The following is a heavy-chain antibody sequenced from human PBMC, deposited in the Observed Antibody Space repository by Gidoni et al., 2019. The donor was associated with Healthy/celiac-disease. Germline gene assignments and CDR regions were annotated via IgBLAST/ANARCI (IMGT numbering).Heavy chain of an antibody. CDR2: IWYDGSNK. Sequence: QVQLVASGGGVVQPGRSLRLSCAASGFTFSSYGMHWVRQAPGKGLEWVAVIWYDGSNKYYADSVKGRFTISRDNSKNTLYLQMNSLRAEDTAVYYCARDVDVSGEYNWFDPWGQGTLVTVSS. J-gene: IGHJ5*02. CDR1: GFTFSSYG. D-gene: IGHD3-9*01. CDR3: ARDVDVSGEYNWFDP. V-gene: IGHV3-33*01.